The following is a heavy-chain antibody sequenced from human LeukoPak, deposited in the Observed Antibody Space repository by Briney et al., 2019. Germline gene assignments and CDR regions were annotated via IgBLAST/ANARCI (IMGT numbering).Heavy chain of an antibody. Sequence: GGSLRLSCEASGFFFSSYWMSWVRQAPGKGLEWVANIKQDRSETYYVDSVKGRFTISRDNAKNSLYLQMNSLRAEDTAVYYCARQGHCSSTSCYTWDLYYYYMDVWGKGTTVTVSS. J-gene: IGHJ6*03. CDR1: GFFFSSYW. D-gene: IGHD2-2*02. CDR3: ARQGHCSSTSCYTWDLYYYYMDV. V-gene: IGHV3-7*01. CDR2: IKQDRSET.